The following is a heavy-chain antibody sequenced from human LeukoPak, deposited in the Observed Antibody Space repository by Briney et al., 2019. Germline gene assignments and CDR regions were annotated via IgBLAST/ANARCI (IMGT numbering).Heavy chain of an antibody. CDR1: GGTFSSYA. Sequence: GASVKVSCKASGGTFSSYAISWVRQAPGQGLEWMGRIIPIFGTANYAQKFQGRVTITTDESTSTAYMELSSLRSGDTAVYYCARESEASDVCGGDCYALDYWGQGTLDTVSS. CDR2: IIPIFGTA. V-gene: IGHV1-69*05. J-gene: IGHJ4*02. CDR3: ARESEASDVCGGDCYALDY. D-gene: IGHD2-21*02.